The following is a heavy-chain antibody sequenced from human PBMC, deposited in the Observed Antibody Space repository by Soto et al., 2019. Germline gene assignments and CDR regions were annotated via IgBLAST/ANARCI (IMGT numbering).Heavy chain of an antibody. Sequence: GGSLRLSCAASGFTVSSNYMSWVRQAPGKGLEWVSVIYSGGSTDYADSVKGRFTISRDNAKNTVYLQMNSLRAEDTAVYYCVRDDVGVGIDYWGLGTLVTVSS. V-gene: IGHV3-53*01. CDR3: VRDDVGVGIDY. CDR2: IYSGGST. CDR1: GFTVSSNY. D-gene: IGHD1-26*01. J-gene: IGHJ4*02.